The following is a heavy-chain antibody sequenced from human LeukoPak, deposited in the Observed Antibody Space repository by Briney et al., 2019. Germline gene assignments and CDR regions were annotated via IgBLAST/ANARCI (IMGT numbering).Heavy chain of an antibody. CDR3: ARDRDDAAAGTFWFDP. CDR1: GGSISSYY. Sequence: SETLSLTCTVSGGSISSYYWSWIRQPAGKGLEWIGRIYTSGSTNYNPSLKSRVTMSVDTSKNQFSLKLSSVTAADTAVYYCARDRDDAAAGTFWFDPWGQGTLVTVSS. J-gene: IGHJ5*02. CDR2: IYTSGST. D-gene: IGHD6-13*01. V-gene: IGHV4-4*07.